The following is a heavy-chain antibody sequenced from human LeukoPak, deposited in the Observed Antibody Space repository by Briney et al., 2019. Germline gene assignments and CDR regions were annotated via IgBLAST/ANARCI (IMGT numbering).Heavy chain of an antibody. CDR1: GFTVSSNY. Sequence: PGGFLRLSCAASGFTVSSNYMSWVRQAPGKGLEWVAFIRYDGSNKYYADSVKGRFTISRDNSKNTLYLQMNSLRAEDTAVYYCAKNRGLPLWGQGTLVTVSS. V-gene: IGHV3-30*02. CDR3: AKNRGLPL. J-gene: IGHJ4*02. CDR2: IRYDGSNK.